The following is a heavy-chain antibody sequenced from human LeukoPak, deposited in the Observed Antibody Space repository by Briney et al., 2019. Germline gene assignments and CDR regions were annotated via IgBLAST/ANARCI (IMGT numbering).Heavy chain of an antibody. CDR3: AREVSGSYGEYWFDP. Sequence: SETLSLTCTVSGGSISGSSYYWGWIRQPPGKGLEWIGSIYYSGSTYYNPSLKSRVTISVDTSKNQFSLKPSSVTAADTAVYYCAREVSGSYGEYWFDPWGQGALVTVSS. D-gene: IGHD1-26*01. J-gene: IGHJ5*02. V-gene: IGHV4-39*02. CDR1: GGSISGSSYY. CDR2: IYYSGST.